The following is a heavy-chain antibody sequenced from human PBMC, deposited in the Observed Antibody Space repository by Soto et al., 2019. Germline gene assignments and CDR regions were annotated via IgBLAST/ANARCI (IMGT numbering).Heavy chain of an antibody. CDR3: AKGPGYCIGGSCGAEGYHGMDV. J-gene: IGHJ6*02. Sequence: PGGSLRLSCAASGFTFSSYGMHWVRKAPGKGLEWVAVISYDGSNKYYADSVKGRFTISRDNSKNTLYLQMNSLSAEDAAVYYCAKGPGYCIGGSCGAEGYHGMDVWGQGTTVTVSS. D-gene: IGHD2-15*01. CDR2: ISYDGSNK. V-gene: IGHV3-30*18. CDR1: GFTFSSYG.